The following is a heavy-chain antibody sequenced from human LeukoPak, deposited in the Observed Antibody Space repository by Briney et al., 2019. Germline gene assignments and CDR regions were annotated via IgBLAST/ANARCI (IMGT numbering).Heavy chain of an antibody. Sequence: GGSLRLSCAASGLSFSSVAIGWVREAPARGLGCLSSMKGTGETIYADSVRGRCTLFRDGSRNTVYLQLTNLRAEDTAVYYCARASWVSTADAVRWGQGTVVTVSS. D-gene: IGHD3-16*01. CDR2: MKGTGET. V-gene: IGHV3-23*01. J-gene: IGHJ4*02. CDR1: GLSFSSVA. CDR3: ARASWVSTADAVR.